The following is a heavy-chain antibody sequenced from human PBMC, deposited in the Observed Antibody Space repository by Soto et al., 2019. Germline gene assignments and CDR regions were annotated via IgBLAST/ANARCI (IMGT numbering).Heavy chain of an antibody. V-gene: IGHV4-61*01. J-gene: IGHJ4*02. CDR2: IYYSGST. CDR1: GGSVSSGSYY. CDR3: ARRIAARPSYFDY. D-gene: IGHD6-6*01. Sequence: PSETLSLTCTVSGGSVSSGSYYWSWIRQPPGKGLEWIGYIYYSGSTNYNPSLKSRVTISVDTSKNQFSLKLSSVTAADTAVYYFARRIAARPSYFDYWGQGTLVTVSS.